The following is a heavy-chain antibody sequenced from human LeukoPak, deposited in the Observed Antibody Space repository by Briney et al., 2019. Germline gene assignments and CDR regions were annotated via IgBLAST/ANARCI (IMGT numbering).Heavy chain of an antibody. V-gene: IGHV4-38-2*01. J-gene: IGHJ4*02. CDR2: FSHGGST. D-gene: IGHD3-10*01. Sequence: PSETLSLTCAVSGYSISTGYNWGWIRQSPGKGLEWIGSFSHGGSTYYNTSLKSRVTISLDTPNNEFSLSLSSVTAADTALYFCARGYYGSGSYYKGNYFDYWGQGTLVTVSS. CDR3: ARGYYGSGSYYKGNYFDY. CDR1: GYSISTGYN.